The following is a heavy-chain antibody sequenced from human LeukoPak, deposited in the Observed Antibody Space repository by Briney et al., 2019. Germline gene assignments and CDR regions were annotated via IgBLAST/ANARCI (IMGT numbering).Heavy chain of an antibody. CDR2: ISSSSSTI. CDR3: ARDLVKEGVSPTADY. CDR1: GGSISSGGYY. Sequence: PSETLSLTCTVSGGSISSGGYYWSWIRQHPGKGLEWVSYISSSSSTIYYADSVKGRFTISRDNAKNSLYLQMNSLRAEDTALYHCARDLVKEGVSPTADYWGQGTLVTVSS. J-gene: IGHJ4*02. D-gene: IGHD3-10*01. V-gene: IGHV3-11*04.